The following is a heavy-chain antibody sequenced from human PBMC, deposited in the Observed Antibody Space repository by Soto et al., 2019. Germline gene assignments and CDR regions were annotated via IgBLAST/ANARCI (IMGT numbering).Heavy chain of an antibody. V-gene: IGHV3-74*01. CDR3: ARESGDWPLNWFDP. Sequence: GGSLRLSXAASGFTFTNHWMHWVRQAPGKEVVWVSRNTSDGKSKAYAESVRGRFAISRDNAKNTVYLQMNGLTVEDTAVYYCARESGDWPLNWFDPWGQGTLVTVSS. D-gene: IGHD2-21*02. CDR2: NTSDGKSK. CDR1: GFTFTNHW. J-gene: IGHJ5*02.